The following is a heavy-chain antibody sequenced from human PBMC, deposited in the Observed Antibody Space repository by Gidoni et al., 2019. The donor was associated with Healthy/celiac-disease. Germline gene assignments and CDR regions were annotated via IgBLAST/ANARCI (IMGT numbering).Heavy chain of an antibody. Sequence: EVQLVESGGGLVKPGGSLRLSCAASGFTFSPYSMNWVRQAPGKGLEWVSSISSSSSYIYYADSVKGRFTISRDNAKNSLYLQMNSLRAEDTAVYYCARDYTPRQGPTYYYDSSGYPDAFDIWGQGTMVTVSS. J-gene: IGHJ3*02. CDR2: ISSSSSYI. D-gene: IGHD3-22*01. V-gene: IGHV3-21*01. CDR1: GFTFSPYS. CDR3: ARDYTPRQGPTYYYDSSGYPDAFDI.